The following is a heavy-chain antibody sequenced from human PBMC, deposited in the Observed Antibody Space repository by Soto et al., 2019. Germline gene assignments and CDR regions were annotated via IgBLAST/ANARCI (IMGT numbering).Heavy chain of an antibody. J-gene: IGHJ6*02. CDR1: GCSISSGGYY. V-gene: IGHV4-31*03. Sequence: SETLSLTCTVSGCSISSGGYYWSWIRQHPGKGLEWIGYIYYSGSTYYNPSLKSRVTISVVTSKNQFSLKLSSVTAADTAVYYCARSGAVTMGYYYYGMDVWGQGTTVTVPS. D-gene: IGHD3-3*01. CDR2: IYYSGST. CDR3: ARSGAVTMGYYYYGMDV.